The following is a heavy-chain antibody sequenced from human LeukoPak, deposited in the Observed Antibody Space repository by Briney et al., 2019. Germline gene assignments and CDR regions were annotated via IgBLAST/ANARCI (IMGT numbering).Heavy chain of an antibody. CDR3: ARGRGSSGHPYYYYMDV. CDR1: GGSFSGYY. D-gene: IGHD6-19*01. V-gene: IGHV4-34*01. CDR2: INHSGST. J-gene: IGHJ6*03. Sequence: PSETLSLTCAVYGGSFSGYYWSWIRQPPGKGLEWIGEINHSGSTNYNPSLKSRVTISVGTSKNQFSLKLSSVTAADTAVYYCARGRGSSGHPYYYYMDVWGKGTTVTVSS.